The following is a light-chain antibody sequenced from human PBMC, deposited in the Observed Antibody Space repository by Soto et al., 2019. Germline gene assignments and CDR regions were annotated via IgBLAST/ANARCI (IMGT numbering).Light chain of an antibody. CDR3: CSYAGGNTFV. CDR1: PNDVATYNL. Sequence: QSALTQPASVSGSPGQSITISCTGTPNDVATYNLVSWHQHHPGKAPKVIIYEVIKRPSGVSDRFSGSKSGNTASLTVSGLQAEDEADYLCCSYAGGNTFVFGGGTKLTVL. CDR2: EVI. V-gene: IGLV2-23*02. J-gene: IGLJ2*01.